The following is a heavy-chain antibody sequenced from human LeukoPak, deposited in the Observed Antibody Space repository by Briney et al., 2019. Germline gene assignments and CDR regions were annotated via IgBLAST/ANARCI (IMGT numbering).Heavy chain of an antibody. CDR2: FDPEDGET. V-gene: IGHV1-24*01. D-gene: IGHD2-15*01. Sequence: ASVKVSCKVSGYTLTELSMHWVRQAPGKGLEWMGGFDPEDGETIYAQKFQGRVTMTEDTSTDTAYMELSSLRSEDTAVYYCATGGYRSGGSCYNGAWGSYNWFDPWGQGTLVTVSS. CDR1: GYTLTELS. J-gene: IGHJ5*02. CDR3: ATGGYRSGGSCYNGAWGSYNWFDP.